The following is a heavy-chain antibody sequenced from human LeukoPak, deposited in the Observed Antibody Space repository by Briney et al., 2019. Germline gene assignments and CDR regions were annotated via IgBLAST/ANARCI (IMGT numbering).Heavy chain of an antibody. CDR1: GGTFGSYA. J-gene: IGHJ4*02. CDR3: ASSPGIAVAGPLSD. D-gene: IGHD6-19*01. V-gene: IGHV1-69*01. Sequence: SVKVSCEASGGTFGSYAISWVRQAPGQGLEWMGGIIPIFGTANYAQKFQGRVTITADESTSTAYMELSSLRSEDTAVYYCASSPGIAVAGPLSDWGQGTLVTVSS. CDR2: IIPIFGTA.